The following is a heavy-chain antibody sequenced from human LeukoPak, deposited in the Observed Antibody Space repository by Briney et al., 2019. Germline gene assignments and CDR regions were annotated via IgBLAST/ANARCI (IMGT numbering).Heavy chain of an antibody. CDR3: TSSSYGDSPTDY. V-gene: IGHV3-73*01. Sequence: PGGSLRLSCAASGFTFSNAWMSWVRQAPGKGLEWVGRIRSKANSYATAYAASVKGRFTISRDDSKNTAYLQMNSLKTEDTAVYYCTSSSYGDSPTDYWGQGTLVTVSS. J-gene: IGHJ4*02. CDR2: IRSKANSYAT. D-gene: IGHD4-17*01. CDR1: GFTFSNAW.